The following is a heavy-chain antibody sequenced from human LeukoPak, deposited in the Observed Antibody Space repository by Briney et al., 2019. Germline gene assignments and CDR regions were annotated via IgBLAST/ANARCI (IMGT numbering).Heavy chain of an antibody. CDR2: IIPIFGTA. J-gene: IGHJ4*02. CDR1: GGTFSSYA. D-gene: IGHD3-22*01. Sequence: SVKVSCKASGGTFSSYAISWVRQAPGQGLEWMGRIIPIFGTANYAQKFQGRVTITTDESTSTTYMELCSLRSEDTAVYYCATSLAGDYYDSSGYSHWGQGTLVTVSS. V-gene: IGHV1-69*05. CDR3: ATSLAGDYYDSSGYSH.